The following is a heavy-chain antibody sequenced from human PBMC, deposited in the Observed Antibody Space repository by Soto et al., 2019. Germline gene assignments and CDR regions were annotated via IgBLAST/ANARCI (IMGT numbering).Heavy chain of an antibody. D-gene: IGHD3-10*02. CDR3: PKISLVVRRLIALYYFRVMDF. Sequence: QVQLVESGGAVVQPGRSLRLSCAASGFTFSNYGMHWVRQVPGKGLEWVAVISYDGSNKYYADSVKGRFTISRDNSMNTLHLHSNTLCPENKGVYSCPKISLVVRRLIALYYFRVMDFWGQGNTVIASS. J-gene: IGHJ6*02. CDR2: ISYDGSNK. CDR1: GFTFSNYG. V-gene: IGHV3-30*18.